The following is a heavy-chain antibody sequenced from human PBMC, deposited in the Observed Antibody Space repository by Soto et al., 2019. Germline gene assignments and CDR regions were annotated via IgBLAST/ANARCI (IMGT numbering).Heavy chain of an antibody. J-gene: IGHJ4*02. CDR3: AHSSRDGYAQLAFFDY. CDR1: GFSLTSSGVG. D-gene: IGHD5-12*01. V-gene: IGHV2-5*02. CDR2: IYWDDDK. Sequence: QITLKESGPTLVKPTQTLTLTCTFSGFSLTSSGVGVGWIRQPPGKALEWLALIYWDDDKIYTPSLKTRLTITKDTSKNQVVLAMTNMDPVDTATYYCAHSSRDGYAQLAFFDYWGQGALVTVSS.